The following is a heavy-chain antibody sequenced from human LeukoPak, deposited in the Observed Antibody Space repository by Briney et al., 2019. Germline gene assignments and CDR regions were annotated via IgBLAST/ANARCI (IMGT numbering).Heavy chain of an antibody. CDR3: ARGGTTVTPGLLWFDP. J-gene: IGHJ5*02. V-gene: IGHV4-59*11. D-gene: IGHD4-17*01. CDR1: GGSISSHY. CDR2: IYYSGST. Sequence: SETLSLNCSVSGGSISSHYWSWIRQPPGKGLEWIGYIYYSGSTKYNPSLKSRVTISVDTSKNQFSLKLSSVTAADTAVYYCARGGTTVTPGLLWFDPWGQGTLVTVSS.